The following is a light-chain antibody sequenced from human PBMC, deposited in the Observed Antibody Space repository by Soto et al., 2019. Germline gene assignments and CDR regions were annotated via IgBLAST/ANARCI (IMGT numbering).Light chain of an antibody. CDR1: QTFGRTY. CDR2: DAS. J-gene: IGKJ2*01. CDR3: PQFGTSPLYT. V-gene: IGKV3-20*01. Sequence: ESVLTQSQGTLSLSPGERGTLSCRASQTFGRTYLAWYQQKPGQSPRLLIYDASSRATGIPDRFSGSGSGTDFTLTISSLEPEDFAVYYCPQFGTSPLYTFGQGTKLEIK.